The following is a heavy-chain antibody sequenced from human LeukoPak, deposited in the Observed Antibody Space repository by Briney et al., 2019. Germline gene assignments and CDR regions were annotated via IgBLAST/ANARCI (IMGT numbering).Heavy chain of an antibody. Sequence: SETLSLTCSVSGGSISNYYWTWIRQPAGKGLEWIGRIYTSGSTNYNPSLKSRVTMPVDTSKNQFSLNLNSVTAADTAVYYCARDRAGDSFDIWGQGTMVTVSS. CDR3: ARDRAGDSFDI. J-gene: IGHJ3*02. CDR2: IYTSGST. CDR1: GGSISNYY. D-gene: IGHD7-27*01. V-gene: IGHV4-4*07.